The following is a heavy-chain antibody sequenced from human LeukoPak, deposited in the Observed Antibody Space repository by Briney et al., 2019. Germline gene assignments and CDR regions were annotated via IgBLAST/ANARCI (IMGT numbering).Heavy chain of an antibody. V-gene: IGHV4-59*01. D-gene: IGHD4-11*01. CDR2: IYYSGST. CDR1: GGSISSYY. Sequence: PSETLSFTCTVSGGSISSYYWSWIRQPPGKGPEWIGYIYYSGSTNYNPSLKSRVTISVDTSKNQSSLKLSSVTAADTAVYYCARDHGYSNYGRDWFDPWGQGTLVTVSS. J-gene: IGHJ5*02. CDR3: ARDHGYSNYGRDWFDP.